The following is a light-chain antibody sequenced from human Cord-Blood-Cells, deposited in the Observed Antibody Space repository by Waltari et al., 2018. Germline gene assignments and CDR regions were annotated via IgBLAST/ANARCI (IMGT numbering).Light chain of an antibody. J-gene: IGKJ1*01. CDR1: QSISSY. V-gene: IGKV1-39*01. CDR2: AAS. CDR3: QQSYSTPRT. Sequence: DIHNTQSPSSLSASVGGRVSITCQASQSISSYLNWFQQKPGKAPKLLIYAASSLQSGVPSRFSGSGSGTDFTLTISSLQPEDFATYYCQQSYSTPRTFGQGTKVEIK.